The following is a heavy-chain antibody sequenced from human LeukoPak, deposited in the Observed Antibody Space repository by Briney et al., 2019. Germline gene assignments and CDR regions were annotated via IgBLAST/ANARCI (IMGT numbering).Heavy chain of an antibody. D-gene: IGHD3-22*01. V-gene: IGHV1-69*13. Sequence: ASVKVSCKASGGTFISYAISWMRQAPGQGLEWMGGIIPIFGTANYAQKFQGRVTITADESTSTAYMELSSLRSEDTAVYYCARGSNSSSGYYYAPYFDYWGQGTLVTVSS. CDR1: GGTFISYA. J-gene: IGHJ4*02. CDR3: ARGSNSSSGYYYAPYFDY. CDR2: IIPIFGTA.